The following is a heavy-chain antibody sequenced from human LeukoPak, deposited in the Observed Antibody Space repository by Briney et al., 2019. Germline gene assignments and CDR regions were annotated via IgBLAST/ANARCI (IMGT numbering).Heavy chain of an antibody. Sequence: ASVKVSCKASGYTFTSYDINWVRQATGQGLEWMGWMNPNSGNTGYAQKFQGRVTTTRNTSISTAYMELSSLRSEDTAVYYCARGPHIVVVTAHDAFDIWGQGTMVTVSS. CDR1: GYTFTSYD. V-gene: IGHV1-8*01. J-gene: IGHJ3*02. D-gene: IGHD2-21*02. CDR2: MNPNSGNT. CDR3: ARGPHIVVVTAHDAFDI.